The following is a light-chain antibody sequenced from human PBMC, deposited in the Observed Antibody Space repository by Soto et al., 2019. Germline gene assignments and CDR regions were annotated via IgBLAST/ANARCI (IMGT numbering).Light chain of an antibody. Sequence: QSVLTQQPSASGTPGQRVTISCSGSSSNIGSNTVNWYQQLPGTAPKLLIYRNNQRPSGVPDRFSGSKSGTSASLAISGLQSEDEADYYCAAWDDSLNGVFGTGTKLTVL. CDR1: SSNIGSNT. CDR2: RNN. J-gene: IGLJ1*01. CDR3: AAWDDSLNGV. V-gene: IGLV1-44*01.